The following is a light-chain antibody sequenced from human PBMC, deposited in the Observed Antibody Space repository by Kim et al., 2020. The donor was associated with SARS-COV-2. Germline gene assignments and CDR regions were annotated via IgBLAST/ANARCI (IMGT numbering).Light chain of an antibody. Sequence: SPGERATLACSASQSVSSSYLAWYQQKPGKAPRLLIYDASSRATGIPDRFSGSGSGTDFTLTISRLEPEDFAVYYCQQYSSSPITFGQGTRLEI. CDR2: DAS. CDR3: QQYSSSPIT. V-gene: IGKV3-20*01. J-gene: IGKJ5*01. CDR1: QSVSSSY.